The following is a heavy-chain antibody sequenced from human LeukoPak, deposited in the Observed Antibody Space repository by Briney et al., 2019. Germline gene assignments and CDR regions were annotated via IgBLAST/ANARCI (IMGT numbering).Heavy chain of an antibody. CDR3: ARLGALAIDY. V-gene: IGHV4-34*01. D-gene: IGHD3-3*01. Sequence: PSVTLSLTCAVYGGSFSGYYWGWIRQPPGKGLEWIGEINHSGSTNYNPSLKSRVTISVDTSKNQFSLKLSSVTAADTAVYYCARLGALAIDYWGQGTLVTVSS. J-gene: IGHJ4*02. CDR2: INHSGST. CDR1: GGSFSGYY.